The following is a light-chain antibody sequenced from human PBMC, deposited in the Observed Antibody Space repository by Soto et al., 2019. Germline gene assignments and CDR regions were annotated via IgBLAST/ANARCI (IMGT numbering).Light chain of an antibody. CDR3: QQYKT. J-gene: IGKJ1*01. Sequence: EIVLTQSPGTLSLSPGERATLSCRASQSVSSSYLAWYQQKFGQAPRLLIYDAFSRATGIPDRFSASGSGTDFTLTISRLEPEDFAVYYCQQYKTFGQGTKVDI. CDR2: DAF. V-gene: IGKV3-20*01. CDR1: QSVSSSY.